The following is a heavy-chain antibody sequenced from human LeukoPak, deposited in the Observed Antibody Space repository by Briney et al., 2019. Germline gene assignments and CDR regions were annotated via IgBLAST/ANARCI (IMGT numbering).Heavy chain of an antibody. CDR3: AKDLSGYIEVAGVGIHWFDA. CDR2: IYTSGST. Sequence: SETLSLTCTVSGGSISSYYWSWIRQPAGKGLEWIGRIYTSGSTNYNPSLKSRVTMSVDTSKNQFSLKLSSVTAADTAVYYCAKDLSGYIEVAGVGIHWFDAWGQGALVTVSS. V-gene: IGHV4-4*07. D-gene: IGHD6-19*01. CDR1: GGSISSYY. J-gene: IGHJ5*02.